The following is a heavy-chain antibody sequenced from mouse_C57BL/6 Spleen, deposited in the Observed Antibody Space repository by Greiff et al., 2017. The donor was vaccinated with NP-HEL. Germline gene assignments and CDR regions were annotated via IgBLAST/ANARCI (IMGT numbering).Heavy chain of an antibody. V-gene: IGHV1-19*01. CDR1: GYTFTDYY. CDR2: INPYNGGT. J-gene: IGHJ2*01. D-gene: IGHD2-5*01. Sequence: VQLQQSGPVLVKPGASVKMSCKASGYTFTDYYMNWVKQSHGKSLEWIGVINPYNGGTSYNQKFKGKATLTVDKSSSTAYMELNSLTSEDSAVYYCAGRYSNYVGGYFDYWGQGTTLTVSS. CDR3: AGRYSNYVGGYFDY.